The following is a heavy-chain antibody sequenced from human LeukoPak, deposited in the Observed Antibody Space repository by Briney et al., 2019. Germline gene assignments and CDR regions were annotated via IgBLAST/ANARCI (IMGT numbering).Heavy chain of an antibody. CDR1: GYSFTGYF. V-gene: IGHV1-2*02. CDR3: ARGLSGTGNPHFDS. CDR2: IRPKSGDT. J-gene: IGHJ4*02. Sequence: GASVKVSCEASGYSFTGYFMHWVRQAPGQGLEWMGWIRPKSGDTKSAQKFQGRVTVTTDTTISTAFLELSRLTSDDTAVYYCARGLSGTGNPHFDSWGQGTLVTVSS. D-gene: IGHD4-23*01.